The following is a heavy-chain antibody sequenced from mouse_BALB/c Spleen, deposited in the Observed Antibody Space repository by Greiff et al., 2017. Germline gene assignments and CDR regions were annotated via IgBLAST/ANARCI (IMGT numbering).Heavy chain of an antibody. CDR2: IWAGGST. D-gene: IGHD4-1*01. CDR1: GFSLTSYG. CDR3: ARDLGYYFDY. J-gene: IGHJ2*01. V-gene: IGHV2-9*02. Sequence: VNLVESGPGLVAPSQSLSITCTVSGFSLTSYGVHWVRQPPGKGLEWLGVIWAGGSTNYNSALMSRLSISRDNSKSQVFLKMNSLQTDDTAMYYCARDLGYYFDYWGQGTTLTVSS.